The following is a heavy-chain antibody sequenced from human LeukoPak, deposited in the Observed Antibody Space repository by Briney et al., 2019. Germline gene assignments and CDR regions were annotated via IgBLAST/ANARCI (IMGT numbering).Heavy chain of an antibody. V-gene: IGHV5-51*01. J-gene: IGHJ4*02. CDR3: ARHLSTVGATQSAFDY. Sequence: GASMKISCQGSGYSFTTYWIGWVRQLPGKGLEWMGIIYPGDSDTSYRPSFQGQVTISDDKSISSAYLQWSSLKATDTAIYDSARHLSTVGATQSAFDYWGQGPLVTVSS. D-gene: IGHD1-26*01. CDR2: IYPGDSDT. CDR1: GYSFTTYW.